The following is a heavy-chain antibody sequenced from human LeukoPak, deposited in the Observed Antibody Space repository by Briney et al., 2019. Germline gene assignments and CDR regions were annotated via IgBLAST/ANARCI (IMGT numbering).Heavy chain of an antibody. D-gene: IGHD1-26*01. Sequence: PSETLSLTCTVSGGSISSYYWSWIRQPPGKGLEWIGYIYYSGSTNYNPSLKSRVTISVDTSKNQFSLKLSSVTAADTAVYYCARSLVGATRAFDYWGQGTLVTVSS. CDR1: GGSISSYY. V-gene: IGHV4-59*08. CDR2: IYYSGST. CDR3: ARSLVGATRAFDY. J-gene: IGHJ4*02.